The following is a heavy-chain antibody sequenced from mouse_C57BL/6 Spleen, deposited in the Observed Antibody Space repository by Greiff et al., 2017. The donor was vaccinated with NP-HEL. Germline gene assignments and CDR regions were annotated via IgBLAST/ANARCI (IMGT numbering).Heavy chain of an antibody. CDR2: ISSGSSTI. J-gene: IGHJ4*01. CDR3: ARLTTVVATGYYAMDY. CDR1: GFTFSDYG. Sequence: EVQLQESGGGLVKPGGSLKLSCAASGFTFSDYGMHWVRQAPEKGLEWVAYISSGSSTIYYADTVKGRFTISRDNAKNTLFLQMTSLRSEDTAMYYCARLTTVVATGYYAMDYWGQGTSVTVSS. D-gene: IGHD1-1*01. V-gene: IGHV5-17*01.